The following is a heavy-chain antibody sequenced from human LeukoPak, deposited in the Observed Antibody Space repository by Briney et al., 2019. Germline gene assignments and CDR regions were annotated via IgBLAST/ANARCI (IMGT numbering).Heavy chain of an antibody. CDR3: ASNSGSYFPLDY. Sequence: PGRSLRLSCAASGFTFSSYAMHWVRQAPGKGLEWVAVISYDGSNEYYAGSVKGRFTISRDSSKNTLYLQMNSLRAEDTAVYYCASNSGSYFPLDYWGQGTLVTVSS. V-gene: IGHV3-30*04. D-gene: IGHD1-26*01. CDR1: GFTFSSYA. CDR2: ISYDGSNE. J-gene: IGHJ4*02.